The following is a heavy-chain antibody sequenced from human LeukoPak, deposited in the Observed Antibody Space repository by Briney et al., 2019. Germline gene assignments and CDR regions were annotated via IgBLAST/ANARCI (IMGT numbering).Heavy chain of an antibody. CDR3: ARDSSGWSSWFDP. CDR2: ISWNSGSI. Sequence: GGSLRLSCAASGFTFDDYAMHWVRQAPGKGLEWVSGISWNSGSIGYADSVKGRFTISRDNAKNSLYLQMNSLRAEDTALYYCARDSSGWSSWFDPWGQGTLVTVSS. CDR1: GFTFDDYA. V-gene: IGHV3-9*01. J-gene: IGHJ5*02. D-gene: IGHD6-19*01.